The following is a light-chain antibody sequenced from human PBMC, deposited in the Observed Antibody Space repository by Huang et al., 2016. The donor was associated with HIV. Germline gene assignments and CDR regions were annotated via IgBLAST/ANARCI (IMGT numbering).Light chain of an antibody. CDR2: DVA. V-gene: IGKV3D-11*02. Sequence: EIVLTQSPATLSLSPGEKATLTCSASRSVGSLAWYQQKPGQAPRLLIYDVANRDTGIPARFSGSGPGTDFTLTISSLEPEEFAVYYCQQRSNWHPLSFGGGTKVEIK. CDR1: RSVGS. CDR3: QQRSNWHPLS. J-gene: IGKJ4*01.